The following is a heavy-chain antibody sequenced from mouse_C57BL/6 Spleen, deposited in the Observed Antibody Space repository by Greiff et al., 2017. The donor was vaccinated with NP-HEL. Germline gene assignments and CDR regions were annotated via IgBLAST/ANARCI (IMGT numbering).Heavy chain of an antibody. CDR2: IRNKANGYTT. Sequence: EVKLMESGGGLVQPGGSLSLSCAASGFTFTDYYMSWVRQPPGKALEWLGFIRNKANGYTTEYSASVKGRFTISRDNSQSILYLQMNALRAEDSATYYCARSSYYGSLDYWGQGTTLTVSS. CDR1: GFTFTDYY. D-gene: IGHD1-1*01. CDR3: ARSSYYGSLDY. V-gene: IGHV7-3*01. J-gene: IGHJ2*01.